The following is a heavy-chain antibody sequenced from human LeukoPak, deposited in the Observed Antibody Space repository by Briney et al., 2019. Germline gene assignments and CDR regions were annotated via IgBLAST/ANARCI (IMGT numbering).Heavy chain of an antibody. V-gene: IGHV3-11*01. CDR3: ARATFGEWLLDY. CDR2: ISGGGTT. Sequence: PGGSLRLSCAASGFTFSDYYMTWIRQSPAKGLEWLSYISGGGTTYYADSVKGRFYISKDNANNSLYLQMNSLRGDDTAVYYCARATFGEWLLDYWGQGTLVTVSS. D-gene: IGHD3-10*01. J-gene: IGHJ4*02. CDR1: GFTFSDYY.